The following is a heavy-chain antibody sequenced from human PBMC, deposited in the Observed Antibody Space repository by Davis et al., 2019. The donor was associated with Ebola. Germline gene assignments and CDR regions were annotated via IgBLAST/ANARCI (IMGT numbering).Heavy chain of an antibody. V-gene: IGHV4-39*07. J-gene: IGHJ5*02. D-gene: IGHD2-2*01. CDR1: GGSISSSSYY. Sequence: PSETLSLTCTVSGGSISSSSYYWGWIRQPPGKGLEWIGSIYYSGSTYYNPSLKSRVTISVDTSKNQSSLKLSSVTAADTAVYYCARGPIVVVPAAIAWFDPWGQGTLVTVSS. CDR2: IYYSGST. CDR3: ARGPIVVVPAAIAWFDP.